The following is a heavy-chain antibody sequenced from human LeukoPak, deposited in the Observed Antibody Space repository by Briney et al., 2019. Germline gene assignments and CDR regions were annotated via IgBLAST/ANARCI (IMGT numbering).Heavy chain of an antibody. D-gene: IGHD6-19*01. Sequence: SETLSLTCAVYGGSFSGYYWSWIRQPPGKGLEWIGEINHSGSTNYNPSLKGRVTISVDTSKNQFSLKLSSVTAADTAVYYCASSFPIAVAGKGTSDYWGQGTLVTVSS. CDR1: GGSFSGYY. J-gene: IGHJ4*02. V-gene: IGHV4-34*01. CDR2: INHSGST. CDR3: ASSFPIAVAGKGTSDY.